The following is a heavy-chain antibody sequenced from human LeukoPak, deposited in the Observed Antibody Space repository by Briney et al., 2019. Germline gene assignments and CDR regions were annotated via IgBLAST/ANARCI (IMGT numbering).Heavy chain of an antibody. CDR1: GGSISSSRYY. Sequence: PSETLSLTCTVSGGSISSSRYYWGWIRQPPGKGLEWIGSIYYSGSTYYNPSLKSRVTISVDTSKNQFSLKLSSVTAADTAVYYCARLTDRTIFGEIMHGFDIWGQGTPVTVSS. CDR3: ARLTDRTIFGEIMHGFDI. J-gene: IGHJ3*02. D-gene: IGHD3-3*01. CDR2: IYYSGST. V-gene: IGHV4-39*01.